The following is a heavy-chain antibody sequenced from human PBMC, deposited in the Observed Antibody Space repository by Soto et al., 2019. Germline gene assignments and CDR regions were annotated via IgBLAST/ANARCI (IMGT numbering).Heavy chain of an antibody. V-gene: IGHV4-31*03. J-gene: IGHJ3*02. CDR2: IYYSGST. CDR1: GGSISSGGYY. Sequence: QVQLQESGPGLVKPSQTLSLTCTVSGGSISSGGYYWSWIRQHPGKGLEWIGYIYYSGSTYYNPSLKSRVTISVDTSKNQFSLKLSSVTAADTAVYYCARVPCSGGSCYSGNHAFDIWGQGTMVTVSS. CDR3: ARVPCSGGSCYSGNHAFDI. D-gene: IGHD2-15*01.